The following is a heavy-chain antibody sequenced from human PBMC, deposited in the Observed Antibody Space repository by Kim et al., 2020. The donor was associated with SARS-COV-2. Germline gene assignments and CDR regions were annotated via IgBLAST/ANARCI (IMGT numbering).Heavy chain of an antibody. CDR3: ARELGWGGYCSSTSCYSPYFDS. CDR1: GFPFSSYS. CDR2: IIIRLSTI. D-gene: IGHD2-2*01. J-gene: IGHJ4*02. V-gene: IGHV3-48*02. Sequence: GGSLRLSCAASGFPFSSYSMNWVRQAPGKGLEWVSYIIIRLSTIYYADSVNGRFTISRDTAKNSLYLQMNRLRDEDTAVSYCARELGWGGYCSSTSCYSPYFDSWGPRPLVTVSS.